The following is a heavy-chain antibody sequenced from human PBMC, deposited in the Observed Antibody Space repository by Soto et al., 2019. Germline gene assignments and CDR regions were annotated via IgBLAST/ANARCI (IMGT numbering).Heavy chain of an antibody. CDR1: GGSIRTYY. CDR3: ARSTGYGDSYFGY. CDR2: MYYGGST. V-gene: IGHV4-59*01. Sequence: QVQLQESGPGLVKPSETLSLTCTVSGGSIRTYYWNWIRQPPGKGLEWIGYMYYGGSTNYNPSLKSRVTVSGDTSKNDFSLKLTSVTAADTAVYYCARSTGYGDSYFGYWGRGTLVTVSA. J-gene: IGHJ4*02. D-gene: IGHD4-17*01.